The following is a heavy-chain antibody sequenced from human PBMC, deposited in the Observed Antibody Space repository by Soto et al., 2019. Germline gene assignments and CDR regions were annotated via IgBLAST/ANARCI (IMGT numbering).Heavy chain of an antibody. J-gene: IGHJ4*02. D-gene: IGHD6-19*01. CDR3: AREFSAQWLVPTTPYYFDY. V-gene: IGHV3-33*01. CDR2: IWYDGSNK. CDR1: GFTFSSYG. Sequence: QVQLVESGGGVVQPGRSLRLSCAASGFTFSSYGMHWVRQAPGKGLEWVAVIWYDGSNKYYADSVKGRFTISRDNSKNTLYLQMNSLRAEDTAVYYCAREFSAQWLVPTTPYYFDYWGQGTLVTVSS.